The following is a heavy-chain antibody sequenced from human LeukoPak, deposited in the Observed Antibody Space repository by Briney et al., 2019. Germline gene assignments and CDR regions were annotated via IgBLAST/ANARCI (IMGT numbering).Heavy chain of an antibody. J-gene: IGHJ4*02. D-gene: IGHD6-19*01. CDR1: GFTFSSYG. CDR3: ARTYSSGSYYFDY. Sequence: GRSLRLSCAASGFTFSSYGMHWVRQAPGKGLEWVAVIWYDGSNKYYADSVKGRFTISRDNSKNTLYLQMNSLRAEDTAVYYCARTYSSGSYYFDYWGQGTLVTVSS. V-gene: IGHV3-33*01. CDR2: IWYDGSNK.